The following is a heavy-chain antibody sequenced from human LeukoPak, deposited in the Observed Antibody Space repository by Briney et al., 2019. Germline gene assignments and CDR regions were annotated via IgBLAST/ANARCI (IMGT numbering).Heavy chain of an antibody. Sequence: SVKVSCKASGGTFSSYAISWVRQAPGQGLEWMGGTIPIFGTANYAQKFQGRVTITADESTSTAYMALSSLRSEDTAVYYCASLGGYYDILTGSLTYYFDYWGQGTLVTVSS. D-gene: IGHD3-9*01. J-gene: IGHJ4*02. CDR2: TIPIFGTA. CDR1: GGTFSSYA. CDR3: ASLGGYYDILTGSLTYYFDY. V-gene: IGHV1-69*13.